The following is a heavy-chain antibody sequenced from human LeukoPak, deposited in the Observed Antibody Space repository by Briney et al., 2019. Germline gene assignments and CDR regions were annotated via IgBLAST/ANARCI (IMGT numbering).Heavy chain of an antibody. V-gene: IGHV3-23*01. D-gene: IGHD2-15*01. Sequence: GGSLRLSCAASGFTFSSYAMTWVRQAPGKGLEWVSTISERGDSTYYADSVKGRFTISRDNSKNTLYVQMNSLRADDTAVYYCAKTSGGNYWSQGTLVTVSS. CDR1: GFTFSSYA. CDR3: AKTSGGNY. CDR2: ISERGDST. J-gene: IGHJ4*02.